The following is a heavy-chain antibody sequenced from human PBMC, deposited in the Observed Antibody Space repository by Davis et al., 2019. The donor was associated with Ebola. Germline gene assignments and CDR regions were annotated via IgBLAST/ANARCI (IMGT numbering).Heavy chain of an antibody. CDR3: SREATGTGLLGY. Sequence: GGSLRLSCAASGFTFSSYSMNWVRQAPGKGLEWVGFIRSKAYAGTTEYAASVKGRFTISRDDSKSIAYLQMNSLKTEDTAVYYCSREATGTGLLGYWGQGTLLTVSS. J-gene: IGHJ4*02. D-gene: IGHD6-13*01. V-gene: IGHV3-49*04. CDR2: IRSKAYAGTT. CDR1: GFTFSSYS.